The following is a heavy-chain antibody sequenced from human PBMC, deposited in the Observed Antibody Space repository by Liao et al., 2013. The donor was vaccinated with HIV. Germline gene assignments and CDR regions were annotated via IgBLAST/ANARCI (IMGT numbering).Heavy chain of an antibody. Sequence: QVQLQESGPGLVKPSQTLSLSCTVSGGSISGGDNFWTWIRQPAGRGLEWIGRISSSGSTDYNPSLKSRVTISVDTSMSQFSLKLTSVTVADSAVYYCARDRGSGGRPHNWFDPWGQGTLVTVSA. D-gene: IGHD5-12*01. CDR1: GGSISGGDNF. V-gene: IGHV4-61*02. CDR3: ARDRGSGGRPHNWFDP. J-gene: IGHJ5*01. CDR2: ISSSGST.